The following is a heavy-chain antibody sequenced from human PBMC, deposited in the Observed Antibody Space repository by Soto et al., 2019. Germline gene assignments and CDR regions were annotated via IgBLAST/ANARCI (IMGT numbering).Heavy chain of an antibody. CDR1: GYTFTSYD. Sequence: ASVKVSCKASGYTFTSYDINWVRLATGQGLEWMGWMNPNSGNTGYAQKFQGRVTMTRNTSISTAYMELSSLRSEDTAVYYCARGYCSGGSCSPMDVWGKGTTVTVSS. D-gene: IGHD2-15*01. V-gene: IGHV1-8*01. J-gene: IGHJ6*03. CDR2: MNPNSGNT. CDR3: ARGYCSGGSCSPMDV.